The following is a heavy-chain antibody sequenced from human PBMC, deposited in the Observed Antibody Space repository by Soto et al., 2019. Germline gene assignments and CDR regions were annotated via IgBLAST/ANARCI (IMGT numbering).Heavy chain of an antibody. V-gene: IGHV3-15*01. D-gene: IGHD2-2*01. CDR1: GFTFSNAW. J-gene: IGHJ5*02. CDR3: TSVPAAPRGWFDP. Sequence: EVQLVESGGGLVKPGGSIRLSCAASGFTFSNAWMSWVRQAPGKGLEWVGRIKSKTDGGTTDYAAPVKGRFTISRDDSKNTLYLQMNSLKTEDTAVYYCTSVPAAPRGWFDPWGQGTLVTVSS. CDR2: IKSKTDGGTT.